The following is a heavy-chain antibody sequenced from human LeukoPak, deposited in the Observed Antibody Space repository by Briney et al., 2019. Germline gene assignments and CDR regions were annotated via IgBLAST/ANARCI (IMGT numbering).Heavy chain of an antibody. CDR3: ARSVEGYCRGGSCYSYSYYMDV. V-gene: IGHV4-39*01. CDR1: DGSISSSSYY. J-gene: IGHJ6*03. CDR2: IYYSGST. Sequence: SETLSLTCTVSDGSISSSSYYWGWIRQPPGKGLEWIGSIYYSGSTYYNPSLKSRVTISVDTSKNQFSLKLSSVTAADTAVYYCARSVEGYCRGGSCYSYSYYMDVWGKGTTVTVSS. D-gene: IGHD2-15*01.